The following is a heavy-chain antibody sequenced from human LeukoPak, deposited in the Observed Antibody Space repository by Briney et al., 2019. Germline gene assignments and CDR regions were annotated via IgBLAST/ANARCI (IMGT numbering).Heavy chain of an antibody. CDR3: ARAYSGGSYNY. Sequence: GGSLRLSCAASGFTVSTNYMSWVRQAPGKGLEWVSVLYIGGSTYYADSVKGGFIISRDNSKNTLYLQMNSLRAEDTAVYYCARAYSGGSYNYWGQGTLVTVSS. CDR2: LYIGGST. J-gene: IGHJ4*02. V-gene: IGHV3-66*01. D-gene: IGHD1-26*01. CDR1: GFTVSTNY.